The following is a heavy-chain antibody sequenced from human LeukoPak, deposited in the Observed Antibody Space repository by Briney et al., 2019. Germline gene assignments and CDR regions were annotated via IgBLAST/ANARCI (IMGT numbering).Heavy chain of an antibody. V-gene: IGHV4-38-2*01. D-gene: IGHD3-22*01. CDR2: IYHIGST. CDR3: ARVGSGYVVIDY. J-gene: IGHJ4*02. Sequence: PSETLSLTCAVSGYSISSGYYWGWIRQPPGKGLEWIGSIYHIGSTYYNPSLKSRVTISVDTSKNQFSLKLSSVTAADTAVYYCARVGSGYVVIDYWGQGTLVTVSS. CDR1: GYSISSGYY.